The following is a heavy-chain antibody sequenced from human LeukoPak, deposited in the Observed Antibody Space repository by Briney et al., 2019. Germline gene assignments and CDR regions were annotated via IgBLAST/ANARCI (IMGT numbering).Heavy chain of an antibody. V-gene: IGHV4-59*01. CDR2: IYYSGST. J-gene: IGHJ3*02. CDR1: GGSISPYF. CDR3: AKSNGYGLIDI. D-gene: IGHD3-22*01. Sequence: SETLSLTCTVSGGSISPYFWSWIRQPPGRGLEWIGYIYYSGSTTYNPSFKTRVTISVDTSNNQFSLRLTSVTAADTAVYYCAKSNGYGLIDIWGQGTMVTVSS.